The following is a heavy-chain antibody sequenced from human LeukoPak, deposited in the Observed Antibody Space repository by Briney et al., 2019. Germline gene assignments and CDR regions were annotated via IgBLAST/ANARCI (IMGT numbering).Heavy chain of an antibody. J-gene: IGHJ2*01. CDR2: IYSDGTT. CDR3: ARYDFILISYFDL. D-gene: IGHD3-3*01. CDR1: GFTFNNYA. V-gene: IGHV3-23*03. Sequence: GGSLRLSCAASGFTFNNYAMSWVRQAPGKKLEWVSDIYSDGTTFYADSVKGRFTISRDNSKNTLYLQMNSLRAEDTAVYHCARYDFILISYFDLWGRGALVTVSS.